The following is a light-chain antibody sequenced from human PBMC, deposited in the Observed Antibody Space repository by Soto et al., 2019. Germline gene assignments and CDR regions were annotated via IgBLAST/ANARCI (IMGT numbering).Light chain of an antibody. J-gene: IGLJ1*01. CDR1: SSDVGGYNA. V-gene: IGLV2-14*01. CDR2: EVT. Sequence: QSVLTQPASVSGSPGQTITISCTGTSSDVGGYNAVSWYQQHPGKAPQLIIYEVTHRPSGVSDRFSASKSVNTASLTISGLQAEDEADYYCNSFRVNRLYVFGTGTKLTVL. CDR3: NSFRVNRLYV.